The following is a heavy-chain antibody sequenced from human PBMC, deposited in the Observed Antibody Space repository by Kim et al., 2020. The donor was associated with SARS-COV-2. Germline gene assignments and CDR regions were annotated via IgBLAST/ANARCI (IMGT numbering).Heavy chain of an antibody. J-gene: IGHJ4*02. V-gene: IGHV1-18*01. Sequence: QKLQGRVTMPTDTSTSTAYMELRSLRSDDTAVYYCARAYRSIAAVANDYWGQGTLVTVSS. CDR3: ARAYRSIAAVANDY. D-gene: IGHD6-13*01.